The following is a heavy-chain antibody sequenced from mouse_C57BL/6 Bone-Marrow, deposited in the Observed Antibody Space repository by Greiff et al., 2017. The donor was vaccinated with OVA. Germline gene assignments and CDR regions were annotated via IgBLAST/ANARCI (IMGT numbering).Heavy chain of an antibody. CDR3: TTLLRLDY. CDR2: IDPANGDT. D-gene: IGHD2-1*01. CDR1: GFNIKDDY. Sequence: VQLVESGAALARPRASVKLSCTASGFNIKDDYMHWVKQRPEQGLAWIGWIDPANGDTEYASKFQGKATITADTSANTAYLQLSSLTSEDTAVYYCTTLLRLDYWGQGTTLTVSS. V-gene: IGHV14-4*01. J-gene: IGHJ2*01.